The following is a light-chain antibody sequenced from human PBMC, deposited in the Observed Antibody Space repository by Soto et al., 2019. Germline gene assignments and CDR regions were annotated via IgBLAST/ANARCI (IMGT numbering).Light chain of an antibody. V-gene: IGLV2-14*03. CDR2: EVI. CDR3: GSYTRGSTLVV. J-gene: IGLJ3*02. Sequence: QSALTQPASVSGSPGQSITISCTGTSSDIGGYNYVSWYQQHPGEAPRLMIYEVISRPSGVSNRFSGSKSGNTASLTISGLQPEDEADYYCGSYTRGSTLVVFGGGIKLTVL. CDR1: SSDIGGYNY.